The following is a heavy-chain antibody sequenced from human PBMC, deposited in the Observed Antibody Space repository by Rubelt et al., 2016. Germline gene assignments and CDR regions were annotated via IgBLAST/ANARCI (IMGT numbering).Heavy chain of an antibody. CDR2: INAGHGNP. V-gene: IGHV1-3*01. D-gene: IGHD3-16*02. Sequence: QVQLVQSGAEVKKPGASVKVSCKASGYTFTSYAMHWVRQAPGQRLEWMGWINAGHGNPKYSQKFQGRVTITRDTSASTAYMELGSLRSEDTAVYYCARELTDPYYVWGSYRYTNALDIWGQGTMVTVSS. CDR1: GYTFTSYA. J-gene: IGHJ3*02. CDR3: ARELTDPYYVWGSYRYTNALDI.